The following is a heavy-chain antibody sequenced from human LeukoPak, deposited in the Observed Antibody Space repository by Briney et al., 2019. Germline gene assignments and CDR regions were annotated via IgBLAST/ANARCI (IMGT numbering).Heavy chain of an antibody. J-gene: IGHJ1*01. V-gene: IGHV5-51*01. CDR3: ARLWSRQTEYFQH. CDR1: GYSYTTYW. D-gene: IGHD3-3*01. Sequence: GESLKISCKASGYSYTTYWIGWVRQMPGKGLEWMGIIYPADSTAHYSPSFQGQVTISVDKSINTAYLQWSRLKASDTAMYYCARLWSRQTEYFQHWGQGTLVTVSS. CDR2: IYPADSTA.